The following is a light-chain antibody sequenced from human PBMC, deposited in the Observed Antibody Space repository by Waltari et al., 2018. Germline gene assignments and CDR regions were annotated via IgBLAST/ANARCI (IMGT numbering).Light chain of an antibody. J-gene: IGKJ4*01. Sequence: DISLTQSPSSLSAFVGDRVTITCRASQGIVNYLAWFQQKPGKAPKSLIYGASDLESGVPSRFSGSGSGTDFTLTITSLQPEDFATYYCQQFASYPYTFGGGTKVEIK. CDR1: QGIVNY. CDR2: GAS. CDR3: QQFASYPYT. V-gene: IGKV1-16*01.